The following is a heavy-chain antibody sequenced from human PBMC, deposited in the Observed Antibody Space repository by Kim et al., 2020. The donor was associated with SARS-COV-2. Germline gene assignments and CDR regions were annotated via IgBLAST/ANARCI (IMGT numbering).Heavy chain of an antibody. V-gene: IGHV3-66*01. J-gene: IGHJ6*01. CDR1: GLTVSNHY. D-gene: IGHD6-25*01. CDR2: IYSSDDTGNA. CDR3: AREKRPALYYGDDV. Sequence: GGSLRLSCAASGLTVSNHYISWVRQAPGKGLEWVAVIYSSDDTGNAYYADSVKGRFTVSRDDSKNTVGLLMNSLRVEDTGMYYCAREKRPALYYGDDVWG.